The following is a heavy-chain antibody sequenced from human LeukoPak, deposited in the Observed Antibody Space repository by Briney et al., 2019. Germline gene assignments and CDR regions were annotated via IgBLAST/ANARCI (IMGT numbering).Heavy chain of an antibody. D-gene: IGHD3-10*01. CDR1: GFTVSSNY. Sequence: GGSLRLSCAVSGFTVSSNYMSGVRQAPGEGVEWVSVLYCGGNTNYADSVEGRFTISRDNSKNTPDLQMNSLRAEDTAVYYCARYDGGSGPFDYWGQGTLVTVSS. V-gene: IGHV3-53*01. CDR2: LYCGGNT. J-gene: IGHJ4*02. CDR3: ARYDGGSGPFDY.